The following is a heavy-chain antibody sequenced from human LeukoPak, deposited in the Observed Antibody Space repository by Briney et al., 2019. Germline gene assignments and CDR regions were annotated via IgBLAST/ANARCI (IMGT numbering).Heavy chain of an antibody. J-gene: IGHJ4*02. D-gene: IGHD6-19*01. CDR3: ARHSIVGQWLVPFNY. CDR2: IYYSGST. CDR1: GGSISSYY. Sequence: SETLSLTCTVSGGSISSYYWSWIRQPPGKGLEWIGYIYYSGSTNYNPSLKSRVTISVDTSKNQFSLKLSSVTAADTAVYYCARHSIVGQWLVPFNYWGQGTLVTVSS. V-gene: IGHV4-59*08.